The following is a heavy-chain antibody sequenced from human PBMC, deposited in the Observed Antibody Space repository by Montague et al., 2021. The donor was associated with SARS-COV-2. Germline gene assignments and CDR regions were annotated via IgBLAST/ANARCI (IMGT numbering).Heavy chain of an antibody. CDR3: AREPKPVGYSYGYTFFDY. D-gene: IGHD5-18*01. CDR1: GFTFSSYA. J-gene: IGHJ4*02. V-gene: IGHV3-30*03. CDR2: ISYNGRNK. Sequence: SLRLSCAASGFTFSSYALHWVRQAPGKGPEWVAVISYNGRNKQFXXSVKGRATISRDNSKNTLYLQVDSLRNDDTAVYYCAREPKPVGYSYGYTFFDYWGQRTLVTVSS.